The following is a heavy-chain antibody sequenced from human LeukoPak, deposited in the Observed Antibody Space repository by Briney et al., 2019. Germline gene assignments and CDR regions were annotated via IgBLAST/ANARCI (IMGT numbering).Heavy chain of an antibody. Sequence: PGGSLRLSCAASGFTFDDYAMHWVRHAPGKGLEWVSGISWNSGSIGYADSVKGRFTISRDNSKNTLYLQMNSLRAEDTAVYYCARARLGTLYYFDYWGQGTLVTVSS. CDR1: GFTFDDYA. D-gene: IGHD1-26*01. V-gene: IGHV3-9*01. J-gene: IGHJ4*02. CDR3: ARARLGTLYYFDY. CDR2: ISWNSGSI.